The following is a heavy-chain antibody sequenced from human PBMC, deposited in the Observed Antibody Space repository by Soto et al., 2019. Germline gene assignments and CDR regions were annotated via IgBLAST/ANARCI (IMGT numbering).Heavy chain of an antibody. Sequence: QVQLVESGGGVVQPGRSLRLSCAASGFTFSSYGMHWVRQAPGKGLEWVAVISYDGSNKYYADSVKGRFTISRDNSKNTLYLQMNSLXAXXXAXXYCAXXXXXXXXXXVYFQHWGQGTLVTVSS. V-gene: IGHV3-30*03. CDR2: ISYDGSNK. D-gene: IGHD2-8*02. CDR3: AXXXXXXXXXXVYFQH. J-gene: IGHJ1*01. CDR1: GFTFSSYG.